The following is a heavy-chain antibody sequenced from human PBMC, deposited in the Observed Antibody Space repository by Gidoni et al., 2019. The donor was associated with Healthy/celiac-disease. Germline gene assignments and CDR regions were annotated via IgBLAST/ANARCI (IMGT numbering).Heavy chain of an antibody. CDR2: IIPILGIA. CDR3: ARVPDYSNYFVLHY. D-gene: IGHD4-4*01. CDR1: GGTFSSYA. V-gene: IGHV1-69*09. Sequence: QVQPVQSVAEAKKPGSSVKVSCKVSGGTFSSYAFSWVRPAPGQGLEWMGRIIPILGIANYAQKFQGRVTITADKSTSTAYMELSSLRSEDTAVYYCARVPDYSNYFVLHYWGQGTLVTVSS. J-gene: IGHJ4*02.